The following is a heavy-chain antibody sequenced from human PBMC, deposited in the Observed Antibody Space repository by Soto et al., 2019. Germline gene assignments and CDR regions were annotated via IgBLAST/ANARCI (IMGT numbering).Heavy chain of an antibody. CDR2: INSDGSST. D-gene: IGHD3-3*01. V-gene: IGHV3-74*01. CDR1: GFTFSSYW. J-gene: IGHJ6*03. Sequence: GGSLRLSCAASGFTFSSYWMHWVRQAPGKGLVWVSRINSDGSSTSYADSVKGRFTISRDNAKNTLYLQMNSLRAEDTAVYYCAREGPKYYDFWSGYSYYYYYYMDVWGKGTTVTVSS. CDR3: AREGPKYYDFWSGYSYYYYYYMDV.